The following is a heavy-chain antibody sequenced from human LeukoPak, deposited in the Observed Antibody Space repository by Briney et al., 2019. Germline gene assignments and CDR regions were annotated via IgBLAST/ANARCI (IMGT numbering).Heavy chain of an antibody. J-gene: IGHJ4*02. V-gene: IGHV4-34*01. Sequence: SETLSLTCAVYGGSFSGYYWSWIRQPPGKGLEWIGEINHSGSTNYNPSLKSRVTISVDTSKNQFSLKLSSVTAADTAVYYCARWVYCSSTSCYTGLDYWGQGTLVTVTS. CDR1: GGSFSGYY. CDR2: INHSGST. D-gene: IGHD2-2*02. CDR3: ARWVYCSSTSCYTGLDY.